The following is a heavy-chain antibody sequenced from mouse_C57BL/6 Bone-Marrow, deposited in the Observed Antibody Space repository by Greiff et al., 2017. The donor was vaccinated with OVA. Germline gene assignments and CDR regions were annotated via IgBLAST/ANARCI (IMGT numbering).Heavy chain of an antibody. J-gene: IGHJ4*01. Sequence: EVQLVESGGGLVQPGGSLKLSCAASGFTFSDYGMAWVRQAPRKGPEWVAFISNLAYSIYYADTVTGRFTISRENAKNTLYLEMSSLRSEDTAMYDCERRGYLYYDMDYWGQGTSVTVSS. D-gene: IGHD2-2*01. CDR2: ISNLAYSI. CDR1: GFTFSDYG. CDR3: ERRGYLYYDMDY. V-gene: IGHV5-15*01.